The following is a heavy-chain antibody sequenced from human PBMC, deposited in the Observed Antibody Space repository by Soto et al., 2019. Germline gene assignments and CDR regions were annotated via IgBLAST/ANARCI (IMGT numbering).Heavy chain of an antibody. V-gene: IGHV3-30*03. Sequence: QVQLVESGGGVVQPGRSLRLSCAVSGFTFSSSAMHWVRQAPGKGLEWVAVISFDGSNEYYADSVKGRFTISRDNSKNTLHLQTDSLKTEATAVFYCAREPTRSGNYFFGYWGRGALVTVSP. D-gene: IGHD1-26*01. CDR3: AREPTRSGNYFFGY. CDR2: ISFDGSNE. CDR1: GFTFSSSA. J-gene: IGHJ4*02.